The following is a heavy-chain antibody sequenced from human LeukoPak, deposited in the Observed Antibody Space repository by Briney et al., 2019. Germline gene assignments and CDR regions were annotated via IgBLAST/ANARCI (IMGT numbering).Heavy chain of an antibody. J-gene: IGHJ6*03. V-gene: IGHV3-11*04. CDR3: ARLGQAKVNTNYYYYYMDV. CDR1: GFTFSDYY. Sequence: GGSLRLSCAASGFTFSDYYMSWIRQAPGKGLEWVSYISSSGSTIYYADSVKGRFTISRDNAKNSLYLQMNSLRVEDTAVYYCARLGQAKVNTNYYYYYMDVWGKGTTVTVSS. D-gene: IGHD2-8*01. CDR2: ISSSGSTI.